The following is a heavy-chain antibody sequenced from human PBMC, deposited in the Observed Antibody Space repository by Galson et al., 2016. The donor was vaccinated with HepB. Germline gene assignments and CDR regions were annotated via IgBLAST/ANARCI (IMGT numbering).Heavy chain of an antibody. J-gene: IGHJ4*02. CDR3: TREAAIGSFDS. D-gene: IGHD6-13*01. Sequence: SVKVSCKASGYTFTAYYVHWVRQAPGHGLEWMGLINPGGDSTEYAQKFQGRVTMTRDRSTTTVYMELSSLRSEDAAGYYCTREAAIGSFDSWGQGTLVSVSS. V-gene: IGHV1-46*03. CDR1: GYTFTAYY. CDR2: INPGGDST.